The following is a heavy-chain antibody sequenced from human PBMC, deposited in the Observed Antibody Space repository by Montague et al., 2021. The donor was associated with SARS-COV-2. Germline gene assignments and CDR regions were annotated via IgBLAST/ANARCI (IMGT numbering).Heavy chain of an antibody. J-gene: IGHJ5*02. D-gene: IGHD3-10*01. Sequence: SETLSLTCTVSGGSISSSSYYWGWIRQPPGKGLEWIGSIYYSGSTYYNPSLKSRVTISVDTSKNQFSLKLSSVTAADTAVYYCARHCVVRGVSAGWFDPWGPGTLVTVSS. V-gene: IGHV4-39*01. CDR1: GGSISSSSYY. CDR3: ARHCVVRGVSAGWFDP. CDR2: IYYSGST.